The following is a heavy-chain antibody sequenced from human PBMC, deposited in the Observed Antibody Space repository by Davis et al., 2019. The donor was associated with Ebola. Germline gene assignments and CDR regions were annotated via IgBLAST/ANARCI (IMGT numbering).Heavy chain of an antibody. D-gene: IGHD2-2*01. J-gene: IGHJ6*02. CDR1: GGTFSSHA. Sequence: AASVKVSCKASGGTFSSHAISWVRQAPGQGLEWMGRIIPILGIANYAQKFQGRVTITADKSTSTAYMELSSLRSEDTAVYYCARDKDIVVVPAAKDGKYYYYGMDVWGQGTTVTVSS. CDR3: ARDKDIVVVPAAKDGKYYYYGMDV. V-gene: IGHV1-69*04. CDR2: IIPILGIA.